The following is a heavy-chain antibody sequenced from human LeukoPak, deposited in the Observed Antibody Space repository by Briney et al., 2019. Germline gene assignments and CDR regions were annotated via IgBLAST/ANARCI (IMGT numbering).Heavy chain of an antibody. J-gene: IGHJ4*02. D-gene: IGHD3-16*01. CDR1: GGSISSYY. V-gene: IGHV4-59*01. Sequence: SETLSLTCTVSGGSISSYYLSWIRQPPGKGLEWIGYIYHSGSTYYSPSLKSRVTMALDTSKNHFSLKLSSVTAADTAVYYCAGGWGTLFDYWGQGILVTVSS. CDR2: IYHSGST. CDR3: AGGWGTLFDY.